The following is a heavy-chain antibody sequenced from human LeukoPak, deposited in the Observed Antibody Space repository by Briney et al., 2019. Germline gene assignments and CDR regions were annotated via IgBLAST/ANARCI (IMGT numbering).Heavy chain of an antibody. CDR2: MNPNSGTT. V-gene: IGHV1-8*01. CDR1: GYTFTSYD. Sequence: ASVKVSCKASGYTFTSYDINWVRQATGQGLAWMGWMNPNSGTTDYAQKFQGRVTMTTNTSISTAYMELSSLRSEDTAVYYCARAPPYGSGSSWGQGTRVTVSS. J-gene: IGHJ4*02. CDR3: ARAPPYGSGSS. D-gene: IGHD3-10*01.